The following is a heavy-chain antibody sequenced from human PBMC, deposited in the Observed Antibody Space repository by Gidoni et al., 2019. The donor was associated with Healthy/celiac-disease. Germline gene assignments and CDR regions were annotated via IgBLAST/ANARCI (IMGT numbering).Heavy chain of an antibody. CDR3: ARDGLGYYYMDV. CDR1: GFTFSSCS. CDR2: ISTSSGTI. Sequence: EVQLVESGGGLVQPGGSLRLSCAASGFTFSSCSMNWVRQAPGQGLEWLSYISTSSGTIYYADSVKGRFTISRDNAKNSLYLQMNSLRDEDTAVYYCARDGLGYYYMDVWGKGTTVTVSS. D-gene: IGHD7-27*01. V-gene: IGHV3-48*02. J-gene: IGHJ6*03.